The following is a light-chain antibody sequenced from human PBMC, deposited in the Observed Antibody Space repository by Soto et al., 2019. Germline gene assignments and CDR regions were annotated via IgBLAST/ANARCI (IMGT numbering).Light chain of an antibody. Sequence: QSALTQPPSASGSPGQSVTISCTGTSSDVGDYNSVSWYQQHAGKAPTLLIYEVTKRPSGVPDRFSGSKSGNTASLTVSGLQAEDEGDYFCSSYVGINPPVIFGGGTKLTVL. J-gene: IGLJ2*01. CDR1: SSDVGDYNS. CDR3: SSYVGINPPVI. CDR2: EVT. V-gene: IGLV2-8*01.